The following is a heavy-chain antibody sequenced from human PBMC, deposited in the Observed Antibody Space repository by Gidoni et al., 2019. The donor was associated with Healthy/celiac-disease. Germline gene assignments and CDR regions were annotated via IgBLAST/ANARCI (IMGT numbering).Heavy chain of an antibody. CDR3: ARSYYYDSSGYYYSAYAFDI. J-gene: IGHJ3*02. V-gene: IGHV1-18*04. Sequence: QVQLVQSGAAVKKPGASVKVSCKASGYTFTSYGISWVRRAPGQGLEWMGWISAYNGNTNYAQKLQDRVTMTTDTSTSTAYRALRSLRSDDTAVYYWARSYYYDSSGYYYSAYAFDIWGQGTMVTVSS. CDR2: ISAYNGNT. D-gene: IGHD3-22*01. CDR1: GYTFTSYG.